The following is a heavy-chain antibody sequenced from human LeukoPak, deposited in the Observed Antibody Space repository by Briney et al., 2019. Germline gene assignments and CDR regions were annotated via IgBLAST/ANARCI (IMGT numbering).Heavy chain of an antibody. CDR2: MNPNSGNT. CDR3: ARGIRLTMVRGVNYYMDV. D-gene: IGHD3-10*01. CDR1: GGTFSSYA. V-gene: IGHV1-8*02. Sequence: ASVKVSCKASGGTFSSYAISWVRRAPGQGLEWMGWMNPNSGNTGYAQKFQGRVTMTRNTSISTAYMELSSLRSEDTAVYYCARGIRLTMVRGVNYYMDVWGKGTTVTISS. J-gene: IGHJ6*03.